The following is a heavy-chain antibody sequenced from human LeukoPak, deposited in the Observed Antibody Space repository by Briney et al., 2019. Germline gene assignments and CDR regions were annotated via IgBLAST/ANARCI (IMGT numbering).Heavy chain of an antibody. CDR2: IYHSGSA. Sequence: SETLSLTCAVYGGSFSGYYWSWIRQPPGKGLEWIGYIYHSGSAYYNPSLKSRVTISVDRSKNQFSLKLSSVTAADTAVYYCARSDFWIFDPWGQGTLVTVSS. J-gene: IGHJ5*02. CDR1: GGSFSGYY. V-gene: IGHV4-30-2*01. D-gene: IGHD3-3*01. CDR3: ARSDFWIFDP.